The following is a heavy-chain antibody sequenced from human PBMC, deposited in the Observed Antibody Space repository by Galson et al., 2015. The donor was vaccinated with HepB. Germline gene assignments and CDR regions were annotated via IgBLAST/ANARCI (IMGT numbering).Heavy chain of an antibody. CDR1: GFTFEDYA. Sequence: SLRLSCAASGFTFEDYAMHWVRQVPGKGLEWVSGISWKSDFTGYADSVRGRFTISRDNAKYSLYLQMNSLRTEDTALYYCAQDLTDYYGSGSYVVGMDAWGQGTTFTGS. CDR2: ISWKSDFT. D-gene: IGHD3-10*01. CDR3: AQDLTDYYGSGSYVVGMDA. J-gene: IGHJ6*02. V-gene: IGHV3-9*01.